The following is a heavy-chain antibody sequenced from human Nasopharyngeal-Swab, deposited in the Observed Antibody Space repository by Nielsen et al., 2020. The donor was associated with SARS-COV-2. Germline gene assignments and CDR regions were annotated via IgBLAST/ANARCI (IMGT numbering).Heavy chain of an antibody. J-gene: IGHJ6*02. CDR2: IYSGGST. CDR3: AKSLESTAMVFYYYGMDV. CDR1: GFTVSSNY. D-gene: IGHD5-18*01. V-gene: IGHV3-53*01. Sequence: GGSLRLSCAASGFTVSSNYMSWVRQAPGKGLEWVSLIYSGGSTYYADSVKGRFTISRDNSKNTLYLQMNSLRAEDTAVYYCAKSLESTAMVFYYYGMDVWGQGTTVTVSS.